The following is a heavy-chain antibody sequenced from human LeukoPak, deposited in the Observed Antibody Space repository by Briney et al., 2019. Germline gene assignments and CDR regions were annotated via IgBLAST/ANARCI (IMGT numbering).Heavy chain of an antibody. CDR2: ISSNGGST. V-gene: IGHV3-64*01. D-gene: IGHD1-14*01. Sequence: PGGSLRLSCAASGFTFSSYAMHWVRHAPGKGWEYGSAISSNGGSTYYANSVKGRFTISRDNSKNTLYLQMGSLRAEDVAVYSCARDRSPGAYWGQGTLVTVSS. CDR3: ARDRSPGAY. CDR1: GFTFSSYA. J-gene: IGHJ4*02.